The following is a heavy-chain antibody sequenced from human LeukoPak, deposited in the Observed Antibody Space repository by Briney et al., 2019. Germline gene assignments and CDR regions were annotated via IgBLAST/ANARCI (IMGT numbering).Heavy chain of an antibody. CDR3: ARGIITGTPDY. J-gene: IGHJ4*02. Sequence: GASVKVSCKASGYTFTSYGISWVRQAPGQGLEWMGWINPNSGGTNYAQKFQGRVTMTRDTSISTAYMELSRLRSDDTAVYYCARGIITGTPDYWGQGTLVTVSS. D-gene: IGHD1-20*01. CDR1: GYTFTSYG. V-gene: IGHV1-2*02. CDR2: INPNSGGT.